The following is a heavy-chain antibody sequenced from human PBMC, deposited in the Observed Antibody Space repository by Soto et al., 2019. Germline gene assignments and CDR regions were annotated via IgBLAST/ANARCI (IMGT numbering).Heavy chain of an antibody. CDR1: GFSLTTSGVG. V-gene: IGHV2-5*02. J-gene: IGHJ4*02. CDR2: IYWDDDK. Sequence: QITLNESGPTQVKPRQTLTLTCTFSGFSLTTSGVGVGWIRQSPGTAPEWLALIYWDDDKRYSPSLKSRLTITKDTSKKQVVLTMADVDPADTATYYCAHRVRRTVFGLVTTTAIYFDFWGQGTPVAVSS. CDR3: AHRVRRTVFGLVTTTAIYFDF. D-gene: IGHD3-3*01.